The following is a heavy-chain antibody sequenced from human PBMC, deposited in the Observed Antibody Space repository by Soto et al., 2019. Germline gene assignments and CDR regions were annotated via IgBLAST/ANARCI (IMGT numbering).Heavy chain of an antibody. CDR3: ARVLGGMATVPFDY. V-gene: IGHV3-30-3*01. Sequence: GGSLRLSCAASGFTFSSYAMHCVRQAPGTGLEWVAVISYEGSNKYYADSVKGRFTISRDNSKNTLYLQMNSLRTEDTAVYYCARVLGGMATVPFDYWAQGALVTVSS. CDR1: GFTFSSYA. D-gene: IGHD4-4*01. CDR2: ISYEGSNK. J-gene: IGHJ4*02.